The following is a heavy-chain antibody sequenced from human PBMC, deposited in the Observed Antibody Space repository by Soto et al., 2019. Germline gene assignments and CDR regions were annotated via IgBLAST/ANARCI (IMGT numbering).Heavy chain of an antibody. CDR1: GYNFTPYA. V-gene: IGHV1-18*01. Sequence: QVHLVQSGTEVKRPGASVKVSCKTSGYNFTPYAINWVRQAPGQGLEWMGWVSPYTDRTNPAQKFQDRLTMTTDTSTTTAYMELMSLRSDDTAVYYCAREAGIAVAGTSRFDYWGQGSLVTVSS. J-gene: IGHJ4*02. CDR2: VSPYTDRT. D-gene: IGHD6-19*01. CDR3: AREAGIAVAGTSRFDY.